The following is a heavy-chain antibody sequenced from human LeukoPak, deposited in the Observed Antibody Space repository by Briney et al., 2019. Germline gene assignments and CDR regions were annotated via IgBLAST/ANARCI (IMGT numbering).Heavy chain of an antibody. J-gene: IGHJ6*02. V-gene: IGHV3-53*04. CDR1: GFTVSSNY. CDR3: AREGRMENSSPGFNYYYYGMDV. Sequence: GGSLRLSCAASGFTVSSNYMSWVRQAPGKGLEWVSVIYSGGSTYYADSVKGRFTISRHNSKNTLYLQTNSLRAEDTAVYYCAREGRMENSSPGFNYYYYGMDVWGQGTTVTVSS. D-gene: IGHD6-13*01. CDR2: IYSGGST.